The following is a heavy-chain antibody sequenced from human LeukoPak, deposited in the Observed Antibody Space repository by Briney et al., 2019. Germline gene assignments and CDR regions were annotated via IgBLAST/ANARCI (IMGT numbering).Heavy chain of an antibody. CDR3: ARRGYCSSTSCYEYWFDP. V-gene: IGHV4-39*01. Sequence: SETLSLTCTVSGGSISSSSYYWGWIRQPPGKGLEWIGSIYYSGSTYYNPSLKSRVTISVDTSKNQFSLKLSSVTAADTAVYYCARRGYCSSTSCYEYWFDPWGQGTLVTVSS. CDR1: GGSISSSSYY. J-gene: IGHJ5*02. CDR2: IYYSGST. D-gene: IGHD2-2*01.